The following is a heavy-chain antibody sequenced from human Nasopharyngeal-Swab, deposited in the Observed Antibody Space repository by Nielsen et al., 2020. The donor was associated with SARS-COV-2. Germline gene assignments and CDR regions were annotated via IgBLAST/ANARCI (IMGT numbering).Heavy chain of an antibody. CDR1: GFTFDDYA. CDR3: AKDFFSRHYYYYGMDV. J-gene: IGHJ6*02. CDR2: ISWNSGSI. Sequence: GGSLRLSCAASGFTFDDYAMHWVRQAPGKGLEWVSGISWNSGSIGYADSVKGRFTISRDNAKNSLYLQMNSLRAEDTALYYCAKDFFSRHYYYYGMDVWGQGTTVTVSS. V-gene: IGHV3-9*01.